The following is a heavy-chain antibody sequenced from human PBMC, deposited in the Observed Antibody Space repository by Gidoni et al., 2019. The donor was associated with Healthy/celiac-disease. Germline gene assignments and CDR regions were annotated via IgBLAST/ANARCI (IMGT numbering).Heavy chain of an antibody. CDR3: ARWEARDIVVVVAATNDAFDI. J-gene: IGHJ3*02. CDR2: ISSSSSYI. V-gene: IGHV3-21*01. Sequence: EVQLVESGGGLGKTGGALRLYCAASGFTFSRYSMNWVRQAPGKGLEWFSSISSSSSYIYYADSVKGRFTISRDNAKNSLYLQMNSLRAEDTAVYYCARWEARDIVVVVAATNDAFDIWGQGTMVTVSS. CDR1: GFTFSRYS. D-gene: IGHD2-15*01.